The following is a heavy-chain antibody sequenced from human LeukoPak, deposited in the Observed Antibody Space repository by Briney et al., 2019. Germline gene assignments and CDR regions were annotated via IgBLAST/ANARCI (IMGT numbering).Heavy chain of an antibody. CDR2: IYTSGST. CDR1: GGSISSYY. Sequence: SETLSLTCTVPGGSISSYYWSWIRQPAGKGLEWIGRIYTSGSTNYNPSLKSRVTMSVDTSKNQFSLKLSSVTAADTAVYYCAREYVGGIGAEYFQHWGQGTLVTVSS. V-gene: IGHV4-4*07. D-gene: IGHD4-23*01. CDR3: AREYVGGIGAEYFQH. J-gene: IGHJ1*01.